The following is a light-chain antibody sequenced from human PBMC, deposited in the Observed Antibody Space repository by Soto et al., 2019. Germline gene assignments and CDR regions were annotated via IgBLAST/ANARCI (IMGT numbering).Light chain of an antibody. V-gene: IGKV3-15*01. CDR3: QEDNNWPPLA. J-gene: IGKJ1*01. CDR2: GAS. CDR1: QSVSSN. Sequence: EIVMTQSPATLSVSPGERATLSCRASQSVSSNLAWYQQKPGQAPRLLIYGASTRATGIPARFSGSGSGTELTLTISSMQSEDFAVYYCQEDNNWPPLAFGQGNKVEIK.